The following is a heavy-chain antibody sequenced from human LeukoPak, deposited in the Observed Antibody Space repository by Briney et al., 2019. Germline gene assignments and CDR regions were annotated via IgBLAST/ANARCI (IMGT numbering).Heavy chain of an antibody. D-gene: IGHD5-24*01. CDR2: INPNSGGT. V-gene: IGHV1-2*02. CDR3: ARGGPPREGYTYNYYYYMDV. Sequence: ASVTVSRKASLYTFTGYYMHSVRQAPGQGLEWMGWINPNSGGTNYAQKFQGRVTMTRDTSISTAYMELSRLRADDTAVYYCARGGPPREGYTYNYYYYMDVWGKGTTVTVSS. CDR1: LYTFTGYY. J-gene: IGHJ6*03.